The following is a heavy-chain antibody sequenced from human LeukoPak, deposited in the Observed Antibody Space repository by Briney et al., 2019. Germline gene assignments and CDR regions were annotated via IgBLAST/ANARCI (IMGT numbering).Heavy chain of an antibody. CDR2: ISSGSTYT. V-gene: IGHV3-11*06. Sequence: GGSLRLSCAASGFTFSDYYMSWIRQSPGKGLQWVSYISSGSTYTNYADSVKGRFTISRDNAKNSLYLQMNSLRAEDTAVYYCARVELERRATSFDYWGQGTLVTVSS. CDR3: ARVELERRATSFDY. CDR1: GFTFSDYY. D-gene: IGHD1-1*01. J-gene: IGHJ4*02.